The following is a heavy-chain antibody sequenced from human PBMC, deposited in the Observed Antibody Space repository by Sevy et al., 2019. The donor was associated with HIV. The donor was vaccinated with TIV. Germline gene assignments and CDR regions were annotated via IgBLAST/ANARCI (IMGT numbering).Heavy chain of an antibody. D-gene: IGHD6-25*01. Sequence: GGSLRLSCAASGLTFSIYNMNWVRQAPGKGLEWVSSISTINNYIYYADSMKGRFTISSDNAKNSLFLQMNSLRAEDTAVYYCARMGGLTDNGMDVWGQGTTVTVSS. J-gene: IGHJ6*02. CDR2: ISTINNYI. CDR3: ARMGGLTDNGMDV. CDR1: GLTFSIYN. V-gene: IGHV3-21*01.